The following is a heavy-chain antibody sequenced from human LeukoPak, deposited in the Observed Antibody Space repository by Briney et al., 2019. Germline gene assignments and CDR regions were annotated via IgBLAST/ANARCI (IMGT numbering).Heavy chain of an antibody. CDR3: ARQVDTTMALPDY. Sequence: GASVTVSFKTSGYTFTNYGVSWVRQAPGQRLAGMGWISTYNYNTNYAQKFRGRVTLTKDTSTSTVYMELRSLRSDDTAIYYCARQVDTTMALPDYWGQGTLVTVSS. V-gene: IGHV1-18*01. CDR1: GYTFTNYG. CDR2: ISTYNYNT. D-gene: IGHD5-18*01. J-gene: IGHJ4*02.